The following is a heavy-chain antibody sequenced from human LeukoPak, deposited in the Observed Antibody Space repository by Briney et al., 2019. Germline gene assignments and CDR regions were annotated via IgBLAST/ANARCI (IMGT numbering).Heavy chain of an antibody. CDR2: ISGSGVST. J-gene: IGHJ5*02. D-gene: IGHD3-3*01. CDR3: AKEHDLWHEEGNWFDP. CDR1: GFTFSSFG. Sequence: GGSLRLSCAASGFTFSSFGMTWVRQAPGKGLEWVSAISGSGVSTYYRDSVKGRFTVSRDNSRNTLSLQLNSLRAEDTAVYYCAKEHDLWHEEGNWFDPWGQGTLVTVSS. V-gene: IGHV3-23*01.